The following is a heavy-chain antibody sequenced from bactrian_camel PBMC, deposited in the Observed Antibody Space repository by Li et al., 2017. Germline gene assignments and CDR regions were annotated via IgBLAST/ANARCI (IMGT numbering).Heavy chain of an antibody. Sequence: QVQLVESGGGSVQAGGSLRLSCEISGYTEWTYNKPFLGWFRQYPGKERERVAAIVALGGTTYYDDSVTGRFTISQDNAKKTTYLQMDHLKTEDTAIYYCAAGWSYGVGTLLRRHYDYWGQGTQVTVS. CDR2: IVALGGTT. CDR3: AAGWSYGVGTLLRRHYDY. CDR1: GYTEWTYN. D-gene: IGHD3*01. J-gene: IGHJ4*01. V-gene: IGHV3S1*01.